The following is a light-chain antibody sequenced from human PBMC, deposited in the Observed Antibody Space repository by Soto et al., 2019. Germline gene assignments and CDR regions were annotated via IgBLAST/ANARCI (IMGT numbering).Light chain of an antibody. V-gene: IGKV1-17*01. CDR2: SAS. CDR1: QGIRDA. CDR3: QQYGSSPDT. Sequence: DIQMTQSPSSLSASVGDRVIITCRASQGIRDALGWYQQKPGKVPKRLIYSASSLQNGVPSRFSGSGSETVFTLTISSLQPEDAAVYYCQQYGSSPDTFGQGSKLEIQ. J-gene: IGKJ2*01.